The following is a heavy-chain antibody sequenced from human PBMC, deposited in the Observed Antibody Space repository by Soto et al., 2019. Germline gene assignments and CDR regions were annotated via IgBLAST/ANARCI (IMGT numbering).Heavy chain of an antibody. J-gene: IGHJ6*02. Sequence: TFTSYGISWVRRAPGQGLEWMGWIRAYNGNTNYAQKLQGRVTMTTDTSTSTAYMELRSLRSDDTAVYYCARDLPTMDVWGQGTTVTVSS. CDR3: ARDLPTMDV. CDR1: TFTSYG. CDR2: IRAYNGNT. V-gene: IGHV1-18*01.